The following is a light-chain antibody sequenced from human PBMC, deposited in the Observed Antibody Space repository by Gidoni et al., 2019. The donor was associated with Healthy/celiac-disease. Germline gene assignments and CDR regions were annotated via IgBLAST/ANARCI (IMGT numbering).Light chain of an antibody. V-gene: IGLV1-44*01. Sequence: QSVLTQPPSASGTPGQRVTISCSGSSSNIGSHPVNWYQQLPGTAPKLLIYSNNQRPAWVPDRFSGSKSGTSASLAISGLQSEDEADYYCAAWDDSLNGVVFGGGTKLTVL. CDR1: SSNIGSHP. CDR2: SNN. CDR3: AAWDDSLNGVV. J-gene: IGLJ2*01.